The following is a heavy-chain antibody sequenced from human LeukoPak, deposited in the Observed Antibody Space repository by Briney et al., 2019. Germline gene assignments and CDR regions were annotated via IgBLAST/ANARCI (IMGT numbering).Heavy chain of an antibody. D-gene: IGHD3-9*01. Sequence: HPGGSLRLSCAASGFTFSSYDMHWVRQAPGKGLEWVAVIWYDGNNKYYADSVKGRFTISRDNSKNTLYLQMNSLRAEDTAVYYCARSTSSEYDIYHFDYWGQGTLVTVSS. CDR2: IWYDGNNK. CDR1: GFTFSSYD. V-gene: IGHV3-33*01. CDR3: ARSTSSEYDIYHFDY. J-gene: IGHJ4*02.